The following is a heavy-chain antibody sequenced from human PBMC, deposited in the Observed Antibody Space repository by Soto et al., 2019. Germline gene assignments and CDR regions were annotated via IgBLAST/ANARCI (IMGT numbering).Heavy chain of an antibody. CDR1: GYTFTIYA. V-gene: IGHV1-3*01. CDR2: INAGNGNT. D-gene: IGHD3-3*01. J-gene: IGHJ6*03. CDR3: ARVDGDYYYYYMDV. Sequence: ASVKVSCKASGYTFTIYAMHWVRQAPGQRLEWMGWINAGNGNTKYSQKLQGRVTITRDTSASTAYMELSSLRSEDTSVYYCARVDGDYYYYYMDVWGKGTTVTVSS.